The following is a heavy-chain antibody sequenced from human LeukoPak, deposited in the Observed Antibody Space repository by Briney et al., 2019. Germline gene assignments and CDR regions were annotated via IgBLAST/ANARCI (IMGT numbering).Heavy chain of an antibody. J-gene: IGHJ4*02. V-gene: IGHV4-39*07. CDR2: IYYSGST. Sequence: SETLSLTCTVSGGSISSSSYYWGWIRQPPGKGLEWIGSIYYSGSTYYNPSLKSRVTISVDTSKNQFSLKLSSVTAADTAVYYCAKYPGMVYATYFDYWGQGTLVTVSS. CDR1: GGSISSSSYY. D-gene: IGHD2-8*01. CDR3: AKYPGMVYATYFDY.